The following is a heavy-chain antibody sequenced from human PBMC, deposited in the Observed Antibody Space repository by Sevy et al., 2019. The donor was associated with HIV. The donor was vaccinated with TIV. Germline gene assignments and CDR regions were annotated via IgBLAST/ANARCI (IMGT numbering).Heavy chain of an antibody. D-gene: IGHD3-22*01. Sequence: GGSLRLSCAASGFTVSSNYMSWVRQAPGKGLEWVSVIYSGGSTYYADSVKGRFTISRDNSKDTLYLQMNSLRTEDTAVYYCAAQTLYDSSGYYYAIDAFDIWGQGTIVTVSS. CDR3: AAQTLYDSSGYYYAIDAFDI. V-gene: IGHV3-53*01. CDR2: IYSGGST. CDR1: GFTVSSNY. J-gene: IGHJ3*02.